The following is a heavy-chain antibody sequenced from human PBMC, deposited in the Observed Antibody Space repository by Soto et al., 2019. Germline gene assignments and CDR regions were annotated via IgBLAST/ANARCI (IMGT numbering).Heavy chain of an antibody. D-gene: IGHD6-13*01. Sequence: ASVKVSCKASGYTFTGYYMHWVRQAPGQGLEWMGWINPNSGGTNYAQKFQGWVTMTRDTSISTAYMELSRLRSDDTAVYYCAREGHSSSWYWDYWGQGTLVTVSS. J-gene: IGHJ4*02. CDR2: INPNSGGT. CDR1: GYTFTGYY. V-gene: IGHV1-2*04. CDR3: AREGHSSSWYWDY.